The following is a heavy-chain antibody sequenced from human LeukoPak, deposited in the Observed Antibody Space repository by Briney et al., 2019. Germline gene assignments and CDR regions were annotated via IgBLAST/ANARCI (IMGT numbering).Heavy chain of an antibody. CDR1: GFTFDDYG. J-gene: IGHJ5*02. Sequence: GGSLRLSCAASGFTFDDYGMNWVRQAPGKGLEWVSNINWKGDSRGYADSVKGRFTISRDNAKNSLYLQMNSLRAEDTALYYCARSHDSSGYLNWFDPWGQGTLVTVSS. D-gene: IGHD3-22*01. CDR2: INWKGDSR. V-gene: IGHV3-20*04. CDR3: ARSHDSSGYLNWFDP.